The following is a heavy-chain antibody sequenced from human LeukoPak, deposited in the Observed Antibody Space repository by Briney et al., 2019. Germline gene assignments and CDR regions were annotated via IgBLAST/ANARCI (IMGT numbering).Heavy chain of an antibody. CDR1: GYTFTGYY. J-gene: IGHJ6*03. CDR2: MDPNSGNT. CDR3: ASSYRRNYYYYYMDV. V-gene: IGHV1-8*03. D-gene: IGHD3-16*02. Sequence: GASVKVSCKASGYTFTGYYMHWVRQAPGQGLEWMGWMDPNSGNTGYAQKFQGRVTITADESTSTAYMELSSLRSEDTAVYYCASSYRRNYYYYYMDVWGKGTTVTVSS.